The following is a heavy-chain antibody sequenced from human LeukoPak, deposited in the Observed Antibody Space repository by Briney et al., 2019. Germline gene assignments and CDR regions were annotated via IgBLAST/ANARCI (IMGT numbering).Heavy chain of an antibody. V-gene: IGHV3-23*01. CDR3: ARVGTLAVADYFDY. CDR2: ISSTDAGT. CDR1: GFSLSSYA. Sequence: GGALRLSCAASGFSLSSYAMSWVRQAPGKGLEWGSAISSTDAGTYHADSVRGRFTISRDSSKNTLYLQMNSLRAEDTAVYYCARVGTLAVADYFDYWGQGTLVTVSS. J-gene: IGHJ4*02. D-gene: IGHD6-19*01.